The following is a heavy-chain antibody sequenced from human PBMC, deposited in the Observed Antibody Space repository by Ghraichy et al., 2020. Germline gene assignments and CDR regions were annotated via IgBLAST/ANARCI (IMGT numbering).Heavy chain of an antibody. Sequence: SETLSLTCAVYGGSFSGYYWSWIRQPPGKGLEWIGEINHSGSTNYNPSLKSRVTISVDTSKNQFSLKLSSVTAADTAVYYCARNKRLTMVRGVITYYFDYWGQGTLVTFSS. CDR1: GGSFSGYY. CDR2: INHSGST. V-gene: IGHV4-34*01. CDR3: ARNKRLTMVRGVITYYFDY. D-gene: IGHD3-10*01. J-gene: IGHJ4*02.